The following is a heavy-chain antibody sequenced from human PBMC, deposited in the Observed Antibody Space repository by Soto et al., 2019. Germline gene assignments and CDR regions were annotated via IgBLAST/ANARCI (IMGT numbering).Heavy chain of an antibody. CDR1: GGSISSSSYY. V-gene: IGHV4-39*01. D-gene: IGHD2-15*01. CDR3: ARPGYCSGGSCYSYFQH. J-gene: IGHJ1*01. Sequence: PSETLSLTCTVSGGSISSSSYYWGWIRQPPGKGLEWIGSIYYSGSTYYNPSLKSRVTISVDTSKNQFSLKLSSVTAADTAVYYCARPGYCSGGSCYSYFQHWGQGTLVTVSS. CDR2: IYYSGST.